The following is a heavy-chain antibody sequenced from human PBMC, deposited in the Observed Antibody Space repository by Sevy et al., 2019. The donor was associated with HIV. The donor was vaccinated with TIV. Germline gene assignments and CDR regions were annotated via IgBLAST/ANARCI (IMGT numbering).Heavy chain of an antibody. Sequence: GGSLRLSCAASGFTFSSYEMNWVRQAPGKGLEWVSYISSSGSTIYYADSVKGRFTISRDNAKNSLYLQMNSLGAEDTAVYYCARDALRSPFDYWGQGTLVTVSS. CDR2: ISSSGSTI. J-gene: IGHJ4*02. CDR1: GFTFSSYE. V-gene: IGHV3-48*03. CDR3: ARDALRSPFDY.